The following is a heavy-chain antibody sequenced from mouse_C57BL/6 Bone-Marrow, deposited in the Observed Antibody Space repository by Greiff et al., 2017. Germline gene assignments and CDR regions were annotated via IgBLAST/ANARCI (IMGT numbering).Heavy chain of an antibody. CDR2: MYPRSGNT. V-gene: IGHV1-81*01. J-gene: IGHJ2*01. CDR3: ARWGSIYYGNYYFDY. Sequence: VQLQQSGAELARPGASVKLSCKASGYTFTSYGISWVKQRTGQGLEWIGEMYPRSGNTYYNEKFKGKATLTADKSSSTAYMELRSLTSEDAAVYFCARWGSIYYGNYYFDYWGQGTTLTVSS. CDR1: GYTFTSYG. D-gene: IGHD2-1*01.